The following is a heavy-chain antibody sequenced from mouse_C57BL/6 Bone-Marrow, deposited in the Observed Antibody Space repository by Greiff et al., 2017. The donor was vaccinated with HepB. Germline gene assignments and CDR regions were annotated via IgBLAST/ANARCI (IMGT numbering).Heavy chain of an antibody. J-gene: IGHJ1*03. V-gene: IGHV1-18*01. D-gene: IGHD1-1*01. CDR1: GYTFTDYN. Sequence: VQLKESGPELVKPGASVKIPCKASGYTFTDYNKDWVKQSHGKSLEWIGDINPNNGGTIYNQKFKGKATLTVDKSSSTAYMELRSLTSEDTAVYYCARGLYYYGSSYWYFDVWGTGTTVTVSS. CDR3: ARGLYYYGSSYWYFDV. CDR2: INPNNGGT.